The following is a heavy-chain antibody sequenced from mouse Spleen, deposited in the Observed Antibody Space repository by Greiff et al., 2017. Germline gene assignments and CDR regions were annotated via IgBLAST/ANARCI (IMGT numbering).Heavy chain of an antibody. D-gene: IGHD1-2*01. CDR3: ATSLERYFDY. CDR1: GYTFTDYY. Sequence: EVHLVESGPELVKPGASVKISCKASGYTFTDYYMNWVKQSHGKSLEWIGDINPNNGGTSYNQKFKGKATLTVDKSSSTAYMELRSLTSEDSAVYYCATSLERYFDYWGQGTTLTVSS. V-gene: IGHV1-26*01. CDR2: INPNNGGT. J-gene: IGHJ2*01.